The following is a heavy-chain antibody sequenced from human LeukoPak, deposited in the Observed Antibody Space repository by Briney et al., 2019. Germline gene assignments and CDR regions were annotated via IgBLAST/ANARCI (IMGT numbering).Heavy chain of an antibody. CDR2: INPNSGGT. J-gene: IGHJ3*02. CDR3: ARVSSAVDDAFDI. V-gene: IGHV1-2*02. CDR1: GYTFTGYY. Sequence: GASVKVSCKASGYTFTGYYMHWVRQAPGQGLEWMGWINPNSGGTNYAQKFQGRVTMTRDTSISTAYMELSRLRPDDTAVYYCARVSSAVDDAFDIWGQGTMVTVSS. D-gene: IGHD5-24*01.